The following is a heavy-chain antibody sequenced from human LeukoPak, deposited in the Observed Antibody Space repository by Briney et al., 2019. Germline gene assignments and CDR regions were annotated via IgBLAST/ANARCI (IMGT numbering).Heavy chain of an antibody. CDR2: INPNSGGT. CDR1: GHIFTGYY. CDR3: ARDQEDTAMVTGDY. Sequence: ASVKVSCKASGHIFTGYYMQWVRQAPGKGLEWMGWINPNSGGTNYAQKFQGRVTMTRDTSIGTAYMELSRLRSDDTAVYYCARDQEDTAMVTGDYWGQGTLVTVSS. J-gene: IGHJ4*02. V-gene: IGHV1-2*02. D-gene: IGHD5-18*01.